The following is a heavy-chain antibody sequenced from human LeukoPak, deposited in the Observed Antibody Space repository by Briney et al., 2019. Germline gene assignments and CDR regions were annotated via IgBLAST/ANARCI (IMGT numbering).Heavy chain of an antibody. CDR1: GGSISSGSYY. Sequence: SETLSLTCTVSGGSISSGSYYWSWIRQPAGKGLEWIGRIYSSGSTNYNPSLKSRVTISVDTSKNQFSLDLSSVTAADTAVYYCARERSRGYSYVHFDYWGQATLVTVSS. CDR2: IYSSGST. V-gene: IGHV4-61*02. CDR3: ARERSRGYSYVHFDY. J-gene: IGHJ4*02. D-gene: IGHD5-18*01.